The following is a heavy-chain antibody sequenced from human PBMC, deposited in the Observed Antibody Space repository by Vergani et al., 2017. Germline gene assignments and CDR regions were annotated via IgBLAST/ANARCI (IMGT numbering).Heavy chain of an antibody. CDR2: ISGSGGST. J-gene: IGHJ4*02. Sequence: VQLVESGGGLVQPGGSLRLSCAASGFTFSSYAMSWVRQAPGKGLEWVSAISGSGGSTYYADSVKGRFTISRDNSKNTLYLQMNSLRAEDTAVYYGAKDGYYGSGSYNYFDYWGQGTLVTVSS. D-gene: IGHD3-10*01. CDR3: AKDGYYGSGSYNYFDY. V-gene: IGHV3-23*04. CDR1: GFTFSSYA.